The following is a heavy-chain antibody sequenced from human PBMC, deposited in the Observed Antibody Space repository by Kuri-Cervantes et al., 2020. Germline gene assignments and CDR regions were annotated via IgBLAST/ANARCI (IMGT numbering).Heavy chain of an antibody. CDR3: ARGVVVTDLRGFYYFDY. CDR2: IYYSGST. J-gene: IGHJ4*02. CDR1: GGSISSYY. D-gene: IGHD2-21*02. V-gene: IGHV4-59*01. Sequence: GSLRLSCTVSGGSISSYYWSWIRQPPGKGLEWIGYIYYSGSTNYNPSLKSRVTISVDTSKNQFSLKLSSVTAADTAVYYCARGVVVTDLRGFYYFDYWGQGTLVTVSS.